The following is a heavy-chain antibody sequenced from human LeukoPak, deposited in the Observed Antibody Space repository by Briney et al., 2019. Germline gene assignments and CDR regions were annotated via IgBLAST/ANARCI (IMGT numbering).Heavy chain of an antibody. V-gene: IGHV4-61*10. Sequence: SQTLSLTCTVSGGSISSGSYYWSWIRQPAGKGLEWIGNIYYSESTNYNPSLKSRVTISVDTSKNQFSLKLSSVTAADTAVYYCARGWQYQLLQGPHFDYWGQGTLVTVSS. D-gene: IGHD2-2*01. J-gene: IGHJ4*02. CDR2: IYYSEST. CDR1: GGSISSGSYY. CDR3: ARGWQYQLLQGPHFDY.